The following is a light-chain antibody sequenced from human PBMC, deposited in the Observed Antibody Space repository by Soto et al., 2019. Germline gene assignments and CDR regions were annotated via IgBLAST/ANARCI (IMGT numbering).Light chain of an antibody. Sequence: QSALTQPPAASGSPGQSVTISCTGGSTDVGFYNYVSWYQQHPGKVPKLLIFEVSKRPSGVPDRFSGSKSGNTASLTVSGLRAEDEADYYCCTYADDNTFVFGTGTKLTVL. CDR1: STDVGFYNY. CDR2: EVS. CDR3: CTYADDNTFV. J-gene: IGLJ1*01. V-gene: IGLV2-8*01.